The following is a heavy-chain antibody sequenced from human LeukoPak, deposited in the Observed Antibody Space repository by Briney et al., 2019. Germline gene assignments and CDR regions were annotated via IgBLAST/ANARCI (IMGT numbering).Heavy chain of an antibody. CDR1: GVTVNNDY. D-gene: IGHD3-22*01. J-gene: IGHJ3*01. CDR3: AREWEYHYNRRRGAFDV. CDR2: IYRDGTI. V-gene: IGHV3-66*01. Sequence: GGSLRLSCVASGVTVNNDYFNWVRQAPGKGLEWIAVIYRDGTIYYADSVRDRFTISRDNSKNTLYLQMNSLGAEDTAVYYCAREWEYHYNRRRGAFDVWGRGTMVTVSS.